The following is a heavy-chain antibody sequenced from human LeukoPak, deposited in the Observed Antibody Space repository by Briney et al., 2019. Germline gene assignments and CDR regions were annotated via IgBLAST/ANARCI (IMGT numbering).Heavy chain of an antibody. CDR1: GFTVSSNY. Sequence: PGGSLRLSWAASGFTVSSNYISWVRQAPGKGLEWASVISGGGTTTYYADSVKGRFTISRDNSENTLYLQMNSLRAEDTAVYYCAKGSGYNYAFLDNWGQGILVTVSS. V-gene: IGHV3-53*01. CDR3: AKGSGYNYAFLDN. D-gene: IGHD5-18*01. J-gene: IGHJ4*02. CDR2: ISGGGTTT.